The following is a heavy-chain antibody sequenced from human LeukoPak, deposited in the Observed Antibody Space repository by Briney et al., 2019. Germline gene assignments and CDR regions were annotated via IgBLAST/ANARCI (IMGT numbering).Heavy chain of an antibody. J-gene: IGHJ6*02. CDR1: GCSISSYY. CDR2: IYYSWRT. D-gene: IGHD5-18*01. Sequence: SETLALTWTGSGCSISSYYWSWIRQPPGKGLELIGYIYYSWRTNYNPSLKRRVTMSLDTSMTQLSLKLTSVTAADTAVYYCARHLSPAGIQLWLIWGMDVWGQGTRVTVSS. CDR3: ARHLSPAGIQLWLIWGMDV. V-gene: IGHV4-59*08.